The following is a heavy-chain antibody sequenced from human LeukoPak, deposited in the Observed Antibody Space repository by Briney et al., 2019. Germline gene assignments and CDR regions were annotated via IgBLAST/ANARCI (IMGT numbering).Heavy chain of an antibody. V-gene: IGHV3-21*01. CDR2: ISSDSTYI. CDR3: ARGPSDY. J-gene: IGHJ4*02. Sequence: PGGSLRLSCAVSGFTFISYSMTWVRQAPGKGLEWVSSISSDSTYIYYADSVRGRFTVSRDNAKSSLYLQMNSLRVEDTAVYYCARGPSDYWGQGTLVTVSS. CDR1: GFTFISYS.